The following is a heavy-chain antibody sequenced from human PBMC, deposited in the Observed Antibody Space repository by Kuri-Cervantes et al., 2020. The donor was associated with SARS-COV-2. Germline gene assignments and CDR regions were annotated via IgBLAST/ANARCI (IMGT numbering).Heavy chain of an antibody. CDR1: GYTFTSYG. CDR3: ARDYIVVVPVANSNFDD. Sequence: ASVTVPCKASGYTFTSYGISWVRQAPGQGLEWMGWISAYNGNTNYAQKLQGRVTMTTDTSTSTAYMELRSLSSDDPAVDYCARDYIVVVPVANSNFDDWGQGTLVTVSS. CDR2: ISAYNGNT. J-gene: IGHJ4*02. D-gene: IGHD2-2*01. V-gene: IGHV1-18*01.